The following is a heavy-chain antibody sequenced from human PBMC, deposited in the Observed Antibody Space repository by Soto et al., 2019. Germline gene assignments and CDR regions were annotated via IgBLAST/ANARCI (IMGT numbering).Heavy chain of an antibody. D-gene: IGHD1-1*01. J-gene: IGHJ4*01. CDR3: HLDEYGDW. CDR2: ISNDGGTQ. Sequence: QVQLVESGGGVVQPGKSLRLSCAASGFTFNKYGVNWVRQAPGKGLEWVAVISNDGGTQFYADSVKGGFSISRDNSKNTLSLHMSSLRAEDTAVYYCHLDEYGDWWGHGTLVTVSS. V-gene: IGHV3-30*03. CDR1: GFTFNKYG.